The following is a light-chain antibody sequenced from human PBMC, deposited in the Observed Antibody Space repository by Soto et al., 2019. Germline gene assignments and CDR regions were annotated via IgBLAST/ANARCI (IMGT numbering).Light chain of an antibody. J-gene: IGLJ1*01. CDR2: DVN. V-gene: IGLV2-11*01. CDR1: YSDVGTYNR. Sequence: QSVLTQPASVSGSPGQSITISYPGTYSDVGTYNRVSWYQQSPGKAPKLMIYDVNKRPSGVPDRFSGSKSGNTASLTISGLQADDEADYYCCSYVGTYTYVFGTGTKVTVL. CDR3: CSYVGTYTYV.